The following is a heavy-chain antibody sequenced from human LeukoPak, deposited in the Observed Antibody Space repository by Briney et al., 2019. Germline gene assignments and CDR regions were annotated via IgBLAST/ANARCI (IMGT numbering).Heavy chain of an antibody. V-gene: IGHV3-74*01. CDR3: ARGAYYDDTTEEEIY. CDR2: IKSDGITT. D-gene: IGHD3-16*01. CDR1: GFTFSSHW. J-gene: IGHJ4*02. Sequence: GGSLRLSCAASGFTFSSHWMHWVRHAPGKGLVWVSRIKSDGITTNYADFVRGRFTISRDNAKNTLYLQMNTLRAEDTAVYYCARGAYYDDTTEEEIYWGQGTLVTVSS.